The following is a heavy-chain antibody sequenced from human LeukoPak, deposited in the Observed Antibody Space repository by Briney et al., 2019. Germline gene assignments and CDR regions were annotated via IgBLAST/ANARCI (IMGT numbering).Heavy chain of an antibody. CDR2: ISYDGSNK. CDR1: GFTFSSYA. Sequence: HPGRSLRLSCAASGFTFSSYAMHWVRQAPSKGLEWVAVISYDGSNKYYTDSVKGRFTISRDNSKNTLYLQMNSLRAEDRAVYYCASDSDSSGWYEGMEYWGQGTLVTVSS. D-gene: IGHD6-19*01. V-gene: IGHV3-30-3*01. J-gene: IGHJ4*02. CDR3: ASDSDSSGWYEGMEY.